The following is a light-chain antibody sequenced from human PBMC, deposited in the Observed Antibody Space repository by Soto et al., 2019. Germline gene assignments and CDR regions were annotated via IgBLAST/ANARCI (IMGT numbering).Light chain of an antibody. V-gene: IGKV3-15*01. CDR1: QSISSN. CDR3: QQRSNWPQIT. CDR2: GAS. J-gene: IGKJ5*01. Sequence: EILITQSPATLSVSPGERATLSCRASQSISSNLAWYQQKPGQAPRLLIYGASTRANGIPARFSGSGSGTDFTLTLRSLEPEDFAVYDCQQRSNWPQITFGQGTRLEIK.